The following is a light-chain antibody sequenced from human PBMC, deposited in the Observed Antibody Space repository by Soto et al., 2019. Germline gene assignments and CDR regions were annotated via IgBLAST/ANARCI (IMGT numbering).Light chain of an antibody. V-gene: IGKV3-20*01. CDR1: QSVSSSY. CDR3: QQYGSSPLT. CDR2: GAS. Sequence: EIVLTQSPGTLSLSPGERATLSCRASQSVSSSYLAWYPQKPAQAPGLLIYGASSRATGTRDRFSGSGSRTDFPLTIRRLEPEYFTVYYCQQYGSSPLTFGGGTKVEIK. J-gene: IGKJ4*01.